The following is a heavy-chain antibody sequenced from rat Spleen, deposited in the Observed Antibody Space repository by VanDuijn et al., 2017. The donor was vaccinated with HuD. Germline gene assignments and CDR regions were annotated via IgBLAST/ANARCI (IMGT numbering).Heavy chain of an antibody. V-gene: IGHV2-30*01. CDR1: GFSLTSYN. Sequence: QVQLKESGPGLVQPSQTLSLTCTVSGFSLTSYNVHWVRQPTGKGLEWMGIIWTGGSTDYNSALKSRLSISRDTSKSQVFLKMNSLQTEDIATYYCAREDSGYNFDYWGQGVMVTVSS. D-gene: IGHD4-3*01. CDR2: IWTGGST. J-gene: IGHJ2*01. CDR3: AREDSGYNFDY.